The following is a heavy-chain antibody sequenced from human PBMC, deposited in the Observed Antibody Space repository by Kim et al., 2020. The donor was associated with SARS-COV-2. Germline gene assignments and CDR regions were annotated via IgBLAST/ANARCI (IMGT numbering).Heavy chain of an antibody. D-gene: IGHD3-10*01. Sequence: GESLKISCKGSGYSFTSYWIGWVRQMPGKGLEWMGIIYPGDSDTRYSPSFQGQVTISADKSISTAYLQWSSLKASDTAMYYCARGGQAYYYGSGSHSSGMDVWGQGTTVTVSS. CDR2: IYPGDSDT. V-gene: IGHV5-51*01. J-gene: IGHJ6*02. CDR3: ARGGQAYYYGSGSHSSGMDV. CDR1: GYSFTSYW.